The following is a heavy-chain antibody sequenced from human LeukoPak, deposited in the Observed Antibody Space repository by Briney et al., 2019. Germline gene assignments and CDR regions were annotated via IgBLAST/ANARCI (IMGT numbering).Heavy chain of an antibody. J-gene: IGHJ4*02. CDR3: AVVDNSGWYCHDY. V-gene: IGHV3-15*01. CDR2: IRSKTDGETT. Sequence: GGSLRLSCAASGFTFRDAGMSWVRQAPGKGLEWVGRIRSKTDGETTDYAAPVKGRFTISRDDSKNTLYLQMNSLRAEDTAVYYCAVVDNSGWYCHDYWGQGTLVTVSS. D-gene: IGHD6-19*01. CDR1: GFTFRDAG.